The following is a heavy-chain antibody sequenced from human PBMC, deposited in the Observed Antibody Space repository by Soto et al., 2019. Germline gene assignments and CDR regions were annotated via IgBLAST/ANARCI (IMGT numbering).Heavy chain of an antibody. CDR3: ARGGPTPLDFYYGMDV. J-gene: IGHJ6*02. CDR2: IIPIFGTA. V-gene: IGHV1-69*06. CDR1: GGTFSSYA. Sequence: QVQLVQSGAEVKKPGSSVKVSCKASGGTFSSYAIRWVRQAPGQGLEWMGGIIPIFGTANYAQKFQGRVTITADKSTSTAYMELSSLRSEDTAVYYCARGGPTPLDFYYGMDVWAQGTTVTVSS.